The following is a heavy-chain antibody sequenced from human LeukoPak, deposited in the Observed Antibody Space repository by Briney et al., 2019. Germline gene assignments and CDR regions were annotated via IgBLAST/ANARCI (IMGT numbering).Heavy chain of an antibody. CDR3: ARGSYGPRLGN. D-gene: IGHD5-18*01. CDR1: GASFSDNY. V-gene: IGHV4-34*01. CDR2: INNSGST. Sequence: KPSETLSLTCAVYGASFSDNYWSWIRQFPEKGLEWIGEINNSGSTSYNPSLNSRVIMSVDVSKNQFSLRLSSVTAADTAVYYCARGSYGPRLGNWGQGTLVTVSS. J-gene: IGHJ4*02.